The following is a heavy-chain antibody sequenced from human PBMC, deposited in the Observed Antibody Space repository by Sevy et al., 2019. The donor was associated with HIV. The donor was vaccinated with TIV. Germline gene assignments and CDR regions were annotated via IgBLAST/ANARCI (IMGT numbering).Heavy chain of an antibody. V-gene: IGHV1-18*01. Sequence: ASVKVSCKASGYTFSSYRITWVRQAPGQGPEWIGWISALNGDTNYAQKLQGRLTMTADTTTSTAYMDLRSLRSDDTAVYYCARAYCSGGRCYSLAYWGQGTLVTVSS. D-gene: IGHD2-15*01. CDR1: GYTFSSYR. CDR3: ARAYCSGGRCYSLAY. CDR2: ISALNGDT. J-gene: IGHJ4*02.